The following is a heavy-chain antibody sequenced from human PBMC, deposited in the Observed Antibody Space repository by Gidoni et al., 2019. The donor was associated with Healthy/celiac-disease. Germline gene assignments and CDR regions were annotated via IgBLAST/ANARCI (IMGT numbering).Heavy chain of an antibody. Sequence: GSTYYNPSLKSRVTISVDTSKNQFSLKLSSVTAADTAVYYCARHCSPEVVPAAINYWGQGTLVTVSS. CDR2: GST. D-gene: IGHD2-2*01. CDR3: ARHCSPEVVPAAINY. V-gene: IGHV4-39*01. J-gene: IGHJ4*02.